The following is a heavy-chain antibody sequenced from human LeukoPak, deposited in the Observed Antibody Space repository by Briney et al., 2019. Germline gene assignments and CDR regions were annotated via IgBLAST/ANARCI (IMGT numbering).Heavy chain of an antibody. CDR2: INHSGST. J-gene: IGHJ5*02. Sequence: PSETLSLTCTVSGGSISSGSYYWSWIRQPPGKGLEWIGEINHSGSTNYNPSLKSRVTISVDTSKNQFSLKLSSVTAADTAVYYCARVLLAAAGLAWGQGTLVTVSS. CDR3: ARVLLAAAGLA. CDR1: GGSISSGSYY. D-gene: IGHD6-13*01. V-gene: IGHV4-39*07.